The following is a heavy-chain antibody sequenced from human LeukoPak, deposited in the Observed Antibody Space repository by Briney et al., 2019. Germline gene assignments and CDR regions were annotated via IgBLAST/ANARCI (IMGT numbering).Heavy chain of an antibody. V-gene: IGHV1-69*05. J-gene: IGHJ6*03. CDR3: ARSSSWGNYYYYMDV. CDR1: GGTFSSYA. D-gene: IGHD6-13*01. CDR2: IIPIFGTA. Sequence: SVKVSCKASGGTFSSYAISWVRQAPGQGLEWMGGIIPIFGTANYAQKFQGRVTITTDESTSAAYMELSSLRSEDTAVYYCARSSSWGNYYYYMDVWGKGTTVTVSS.